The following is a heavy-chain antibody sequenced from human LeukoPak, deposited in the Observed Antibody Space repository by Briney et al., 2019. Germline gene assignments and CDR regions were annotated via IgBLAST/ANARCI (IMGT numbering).Heavy chain of an antibody. J-gene: IGHJ4*02. V-gene: IGHV4-59*08. CDR2: IYYSGRT. Sequence: SETLSLTCSVSGGSISSYYWSWVRQPPGKGLEWIGYIYYSGRTNYNPSLKSRVTISVDTSKNQFSLRLTSVTAADTAVYYCASQTGSGLFILPGGQGTLVTVSS. D-gene: IGHD3/OR15-3a*01. CDR1: GGSISSYY. CDR3: ASQTGSGLFILP.